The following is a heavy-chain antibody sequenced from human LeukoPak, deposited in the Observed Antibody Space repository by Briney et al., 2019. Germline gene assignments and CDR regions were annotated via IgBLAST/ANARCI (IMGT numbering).Heavy chain of an antibody. CDR2: ISAYNVNT. D-gene: IGHD3-10*01. Sequence: ASVKVSCKASGYTFTSYGISWVRQAPGQGLEWMGWISAYNVNTNYAQMLQGRVTMTTDTSTSTAYMELRSLRSDDTAVYYCARDLSGYASGSTCSDQWGQGTLVTVSS. V-gene: IGHV1-18*01. J-gene: IGHJ4*02. CDR1: GYTFTSYG. CDR3: ARDLSGYASGSTCSDQ.